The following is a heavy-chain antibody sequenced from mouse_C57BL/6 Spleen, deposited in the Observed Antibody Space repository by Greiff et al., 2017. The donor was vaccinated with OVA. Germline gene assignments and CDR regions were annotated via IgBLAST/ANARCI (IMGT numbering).Heavy chain of an antibody. CDR1: GFTFSDYG. V-gene: IGHV5-17*01. CDR3: ARERRGFYYFDY. D-gene: IGHD2-12*01. J-gene: IGHJ2*01. CDR2: ISSGSSTI. Sequence: DVKLVESGGGLVKPGGSLKLSCAASGFTFSDYGMHWVRQAPEKGLEWVAYISSGSSTIYYADTVKGRFTISRDNAKNTLFLQMTSLRSEDTAMYYCARERRGFYYFDYWGQGTTLTVSS.